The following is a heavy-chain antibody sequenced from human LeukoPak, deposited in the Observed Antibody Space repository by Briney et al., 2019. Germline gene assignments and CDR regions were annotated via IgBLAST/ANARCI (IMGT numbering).Heavy chain of an antibody. CDR3: ARDVCSSTSCYAFDY. D-gene: IGHD2-2*01. V-gene: IGHV3-21*01. CDR2: ISSSSSYI. J-gene: IGHJ4*02. CDR1: GFTFSRYS. Sequence: GGSLRLSCAASGFTFSRYSMNWVRQAPGQGLEWVSSISSSSSYIYYADSVKGRFTISRDNAKNSLYLQMNSLRAEDTAVYYCARDVCSSTSCYAFDYWGQGTLVTVSS.